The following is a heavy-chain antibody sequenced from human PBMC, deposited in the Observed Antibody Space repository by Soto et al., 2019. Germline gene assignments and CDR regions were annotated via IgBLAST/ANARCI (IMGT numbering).Heavy chain of an antibody. J-gene: IGHJ4*02. V-gene: IGHV4-39*01. CDR2: IYYSGST. D-gene: IGHD2-2*02. CDR1: GGSISSSSYY. CDR3: ARLYQPLLYGGYYFDY. Sequence: SETLSLTCTVSGGSISSSSYYWGWIRQPPGKGLEWIGSIYYSGSTYYNPSLKSRVTISVDTSKNQFSLKLSSVTAADTAVYYCARLYQPLLYGGYYFDYWGQGTLVTVSS.